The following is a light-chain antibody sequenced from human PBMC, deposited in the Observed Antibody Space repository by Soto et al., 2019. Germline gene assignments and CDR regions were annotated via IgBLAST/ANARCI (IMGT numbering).Light chain of an antibody. CDR2: DSN. CDR3: QSYGTSLSGLYV. CDR1: SSNIGAGRD. Sequence: QSVLTQPPSVSGAPGQRVIISCTGSSSNIGAGRDVHWYRQFPGEAPKFLISDSNHRPSGVPDRFSVSKSGASASLAITGRRAEDEGDYFCQSYGTSLSGLYVFGTGTKLTVL. V-gene: IGLV1-40*01. J-gene: IGLJ1*01.